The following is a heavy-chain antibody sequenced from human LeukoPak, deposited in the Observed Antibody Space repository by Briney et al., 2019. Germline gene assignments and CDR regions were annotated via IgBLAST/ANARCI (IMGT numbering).Heavy chain of an antibody. V-gene: IGHV4-4*07. CDR2: IFTSGNT. D-gene: IGHD3-3*01. CDR3: ARLTLAYDFWSGRPFDY. J-gene: IGHJ4*02. CDR1: GGSFSIYY. Sequence: SETLSLTCTVSGGSFSIYYWTWIRQPAGKGLEWIGHIFTSGNTNYNPSLKSRVTISVDTSKNQFSLNLSSVTAADTAVYYCARLTLAYDFWSGRPFDYWGQGTLVTVSS.